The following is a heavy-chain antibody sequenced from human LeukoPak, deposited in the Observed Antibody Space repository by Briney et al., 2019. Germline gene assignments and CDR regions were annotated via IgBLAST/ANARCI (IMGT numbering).Heavy chain of an antibody. CDR1: GFYFDNSD. J-gene: IGHJ4*02. Sequence: GGSLRLSCAASGFYFDNSDMNWFRQAPGEVPHWVANINYNGQSTYYADSVKGRFTIARDNSKNIVFLQMNGLRAEDTARYYCAKDPNWEGGYWGQGTLVTVSS. CDR2: INYNGQST. V-gene: IGHV3-23*01. D-gene: IGHD1-1*01. CDR3: AKDPNWEGGY.